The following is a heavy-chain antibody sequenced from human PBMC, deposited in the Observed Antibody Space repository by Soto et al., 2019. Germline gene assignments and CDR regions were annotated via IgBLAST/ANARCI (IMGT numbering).Heavy chain of an antibody. Sequence: QVQLVQSGAEVKKPGASVRVSCKASGYTFTSYYIHWVRQAPGQGLEWLAIVNPTGGSTNYAQKLQGRSTVTVDTFTSTVFMELNSLRYEDTAVYYCARHLAAGDSWGQGTLVTVSS. J-gene: IGHJ4*02. D-gene: IGHD6-25*01. CDR3: ARHLAAGDS. V-gene: IGHV1-46*03. CDR2: VNPTGGST. CDR1: GYTFTSYY.